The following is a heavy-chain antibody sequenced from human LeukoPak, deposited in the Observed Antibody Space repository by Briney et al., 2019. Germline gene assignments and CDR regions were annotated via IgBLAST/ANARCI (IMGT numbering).Heavy chain of an antibody. D-gene: IGHD3/OR15-3a*01. CDR3: ARASWTDWFDP. Sequence: SETLSLTCAVYGGSFSGYYWSWIRQPPGKGLEWIGEINHSGGTNYNPSLKSRVTISVDTSKNQFSLKLSSVTAADTAVYYCARASWTDWFDPWGQGTLVTVSS. CDR2: INHSGGT. V-gene: IGHV4-34*01. CDR1: GGSFSGYY. J-gene: IGHJ5*02.